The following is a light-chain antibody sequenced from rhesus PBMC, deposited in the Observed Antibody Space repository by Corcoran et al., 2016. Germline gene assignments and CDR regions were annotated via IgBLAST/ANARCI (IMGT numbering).Light chain of an antibody. V-gene: IGKV3-24*04. CDR1: QSVGSY. CDR3: QQSSNLYS. Sequence: ETVVTQSPATLSLSPGERATLSCRARQSVGSYLAWYQQKPGQAPRLIIYGASSRATGIPDRFSGRGSGTDFTLTISSLEPEDVGVYYCQQSSNLYSFGQGTKVEIK. CDR2: GAS. J-gene: IGKJ2*01.